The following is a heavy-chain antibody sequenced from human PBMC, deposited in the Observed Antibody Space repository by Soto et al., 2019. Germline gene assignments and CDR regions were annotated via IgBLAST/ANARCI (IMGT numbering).Heavy chain of an antibody. CDR2: INPSGGST. D-gene: IGHD2-15*01. CDR1: GYTFTSYY. J-gene: IGHJ6*03. V-gene: IGHV1-46*01. CDR3: ARGLGGYCSGGSCYQISHYYYYMDV. Sequence: ASVKVSCKASGYTFTSYYMHWVRQAPGQGLEWMGIINPSGGSTSYAQKFQGRVTMTRNTSTSTAYMELSSLRSEDTAVYYCARGLGGYCSGGSCYQISHYYYYMDVRAKRTTVTVSS.